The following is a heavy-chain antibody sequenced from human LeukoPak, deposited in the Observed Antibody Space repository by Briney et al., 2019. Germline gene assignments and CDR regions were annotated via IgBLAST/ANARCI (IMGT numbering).Heavy chain of an antibody. CDR1: GYTFISYF. V-gene: IGHV1-46*01. CDR2: IDPNGGKT. J-gene: IGHJ4*02. Sequence: ASVKVSCKASGYTFISYFMHWVRQAPGQGLEWMGPIDPNGGKTTYAQKFQGRVTMTSDTSTSTVYMEVSSLGSEDTAVYYCARERPSSCYFDYWGLGTLVTVSS. CDR3: ARERPSSCYFDY.